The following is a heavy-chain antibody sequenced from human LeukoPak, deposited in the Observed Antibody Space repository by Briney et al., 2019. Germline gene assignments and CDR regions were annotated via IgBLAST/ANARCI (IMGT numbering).Heavy chain of an antibody. V-gene: IGHV3-21*01. CDR2: ISSSSSYI. CDR1: GFTFSSYS. Sequence: GSLRLSCAASGFTFSSYSMNWVRQAPGKGLEWVSSISSSSSYIYYADSVKGRFTISRDNAKNSLYLQMNSLRAEDTAVYYCARDRLGSSSLFDYWGQGTLVTVSS. CDR3: ARDRLGSSSLFDY. D-gene: IGHD6-13*01. J-gene: IGHJ4*02.